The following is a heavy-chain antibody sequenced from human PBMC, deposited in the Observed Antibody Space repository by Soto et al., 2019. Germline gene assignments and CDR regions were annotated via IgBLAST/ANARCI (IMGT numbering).Heavy chain of an antibody. CDR1: GYTFADYA. D-gene: IGHD6-19*01. V-gene: IGHV1-3*01. J-gene: IGHJ4*02. Sequence: QVQLLQSGAEVKKPGASVKVSCKASGYTFADYAIHWVRLAPGQSLEWMGWINGGDGGTKYSQNFQDRVTFTRDTSATTAYMELYSLSSEDTAVYYCAQSSGWYALHYWGQGTLVTVSS. CDR3: AQSSGWYALHY. CDR2: INGGDGGT.